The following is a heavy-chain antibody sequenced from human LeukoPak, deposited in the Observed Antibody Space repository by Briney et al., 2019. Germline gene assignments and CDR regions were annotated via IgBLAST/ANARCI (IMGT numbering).Heavy chain of an antibody. J-gene: IGHJ5*02. CDR3: ARRLTQYDCFDP. D-gene: IGHD2-2*01. V-gene: IGHV4-34*01. CDR2: INHSGST. CDR1: GGSFSGYY. Sequence: SETLSLTCAVYGGSFSGYYWSWIRQPPGKGLEWIGEINHSGSTNYNPSLKSRVTISVDTSKNQFSLKLSSVTAADTAVYYCARRLTQYDCFDPWGRGILVTVSS.